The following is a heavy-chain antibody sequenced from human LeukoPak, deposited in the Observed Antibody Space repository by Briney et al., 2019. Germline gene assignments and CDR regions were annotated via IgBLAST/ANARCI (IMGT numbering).Heavy chain of an antibody. V-gene: IGHV4-59*08. CDR3: ARLSIKYDFWSGYGGDYYYGMDV. CDR1: GGSISSYY. J-gene: IGHJ6*02. Sequence: SETLSLTCTVSGGSISSYYWSWIRQPPGKGLEWIGYIYYSGSTNYNPSLKSRVTISVDTSKNQFSLKLSSVTAADTAVYYCARLSIKYDFWSGYGGDYYYGMDVWGQGTTVTVSS. CDR2: IYYSGST. D-gene: IGHD3-3*01.